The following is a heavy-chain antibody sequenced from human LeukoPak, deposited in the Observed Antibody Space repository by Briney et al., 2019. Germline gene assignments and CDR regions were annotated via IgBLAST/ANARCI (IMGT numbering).Heavy chain of an antibody. V-gene: IGHV3-33*06. D-gene: IGHD3-3*01. Sequence: GGSLRLSCTASGFTFSDYGMHWVRQAPGKGLEWVAVIWYDGKNKYYADSVKGRFTISRDNSKNTMYLQLNSLRVEDTAVYYCAKPVGNFWSGLDYWGQGTLVTVSS. CDR2: IWYDGKNK. CDR1: GFTFSDYG. CDR3: AKPVGNFWSGLDY. J-gene: IGHJ4*02.